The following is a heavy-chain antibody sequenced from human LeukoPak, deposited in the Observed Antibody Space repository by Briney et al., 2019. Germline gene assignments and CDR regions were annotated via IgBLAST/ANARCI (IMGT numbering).Heavy chain of an antibody. V-gene: IGHV3-30*02. CDR2: IRLDGGDK. CDR3: AKGGIYGGHSVTSPPFET. Sequence: PGGSLRLSCAASGFTFSSYGMYWVRQAPGKGLEWVTFIRLDGGDKYYADSVKGRFTISRDNSKNTVYLQMNSLRAEDTALYYCAKGGIYGGHSVTSPPFETWGQGALVSVSS. D-gene: IGHD4-23*01. J-gene: IGHJ1*01. CDR1: GFTFSSYG.